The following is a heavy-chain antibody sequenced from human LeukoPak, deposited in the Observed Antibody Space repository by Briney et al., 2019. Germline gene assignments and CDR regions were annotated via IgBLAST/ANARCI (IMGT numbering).Heavy chain of an antibody. V-gene: IGHV3-33*06. D-gene: IGHD2-15*01. J-gene: IGHJ5*02. Sequence: GGSLRLSCAASGFTFSSYGMHWVRQAPGKGLEWVAVIWHDGSNKYYADSVKGRFTISRDNSKNTLYLQMNSLRAEDTAVYYCAKRYCSGGSCYSSDWFDPWGQGTLVTVSS. CDR2: IWHDGSNK. CDR3: AKRYCSGGSCYSSDWFDP. CDR1: GFTFSSYG.